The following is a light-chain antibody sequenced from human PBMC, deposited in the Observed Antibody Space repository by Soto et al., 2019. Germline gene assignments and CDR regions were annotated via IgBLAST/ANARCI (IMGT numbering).Light chain of an antibody. CDR1: QSVSSY. CDR2: DTS. J-gene: IGKJ3*01. V-gene: IGKV3-11*01. Sequence: EIVLTQSPATLSLSPGERATLSCRASQSVSSYLALYQHKPGQPPRLLIYDTSNSATGIPARFSGSGSGTDFTLTISSLEPEDFALYSCQQRSNWPPFTFGPGTKVDIK. CDR3: QQRSNWPPFT.